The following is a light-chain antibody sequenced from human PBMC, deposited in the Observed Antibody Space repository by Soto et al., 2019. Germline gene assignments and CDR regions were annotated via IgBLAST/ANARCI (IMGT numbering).Light chain of an antibody. CDR1: GSDVGGYNY. V-gene: IGLV2-14*03. J-gene: IGLJ2*01. CDR3: SSYTSSSTPVV. Sequence: QSALTQPASVSGSPGPSITISCTGTGSDVGGYNYVSWYQQHPGKAPKLMIYDVSNRPSGVSNRFSGSKSGNTASLTISGLQAEDEADYYCSSYTSSSTPVVFGGGTKLTVL. CDR2: DVS.